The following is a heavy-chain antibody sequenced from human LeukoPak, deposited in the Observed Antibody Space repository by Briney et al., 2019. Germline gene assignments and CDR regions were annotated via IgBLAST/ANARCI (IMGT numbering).Heavy chain of an antibody. Sequence: PGGSLRLSCAASGFTVSSNYMNWVRQAPGKGLEWVSVIYSGGSTYYAESVKGRFTISRDNAKNSLYLQMNSLRTEDTAVYYCARGGRGGHFDYWGQGTLVTVSS. D-gene: IGHD3-16*01. V-gene: IGHV3-66*01. CDR1: GFTVSSNY. CDR2: IYSGGST. J-gene: IGHJ4*02. CDR3: ARGGRGGHFDY.